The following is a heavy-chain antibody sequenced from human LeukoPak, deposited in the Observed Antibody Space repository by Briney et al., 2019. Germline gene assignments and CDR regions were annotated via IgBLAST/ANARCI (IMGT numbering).Heavy chain of an antibody. CDR1: RGTFSSYA. D-gene: IGHD1-26*01. V-gene: IGHV1-69*13. CDR2: IIPIFGTA. Sequence: GASVKVSCKASRGTFSSYAISWVRQAPGQGLEWMGGIIPIFGTANYAQKFQGRVTITADESTSTAYMELSSLRSEDTAVYYCARGKWELPPAWYFDYWGQGTLVTVSS. J-gene: IGHJ4*02. CDR3: ARGKWELPPAWYFDY.